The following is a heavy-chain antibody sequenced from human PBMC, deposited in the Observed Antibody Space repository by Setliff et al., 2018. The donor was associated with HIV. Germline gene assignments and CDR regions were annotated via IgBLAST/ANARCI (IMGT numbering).Heavy chain of an antibody. CDR3: ITDHDYGDYFDS. D-gene: IGHD4-17*01. CDR2: INSKTDGATT. J-gene: IGHJ4*02. CDR1: GFTFSNAW. Sequence: AGTLTLTCAASGFTFSNAWMHWIRQLPGKGLEWVGHINSKTDGATTDYAAPVKGRFTISRDDSKNTLYLQMNSLKTEDTAVYYCITDHDYGDYFDSWGQGTLVTVSS. V-gene: IGHV3-15*01.